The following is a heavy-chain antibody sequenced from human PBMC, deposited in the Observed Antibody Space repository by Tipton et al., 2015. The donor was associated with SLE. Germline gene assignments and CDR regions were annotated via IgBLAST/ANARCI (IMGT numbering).Heavy chain of an antibody. CDR1: GFTFSDYA. V-gene: IGHV3-23*01. CDR3: AKDGIARNGIWDAFDI. Sequence: SLRLSCAASGFTFSDYAMDWVRQAPGKGLGGVSSVGGGGGDTYYADSVKGRFTISRDNSKNTLSLQMNSLRAEDTAVYYCAKDGIARNGIWDAFDIWGQGARVIVSS. D-gene: IGHD1-1*01. J-gene: IGHJ3*02. CDR2: VGGGGGDT.